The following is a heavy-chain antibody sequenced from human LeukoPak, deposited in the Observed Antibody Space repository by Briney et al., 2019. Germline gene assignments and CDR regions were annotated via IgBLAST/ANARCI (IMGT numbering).Heavy chain of an antibody. CDR3: ATSDRQFCRPSSCYRTFEY. CDR2: FDLRNGAT. V-gene: IGHV1-24*01. CDR1: GYSLTQSS. Sequence: ASVRVSCKASGYSLTQSSMHWVRQAPGKGLEWMGGFDLRNGATYFAKNFQGRATLTEHKTTDTSPIELPCLTSDPKAVHYCATSDRQFCRPSSCYRTFEYWGQGTLVTVSS. J-gene: IGHJ4*02. D-gene: IGHD2-2*02.